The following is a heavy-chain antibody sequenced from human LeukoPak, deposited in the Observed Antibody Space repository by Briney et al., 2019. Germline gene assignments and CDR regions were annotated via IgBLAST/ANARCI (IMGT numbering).Heavy chain of an antibody. Sequence: SVKVSCKASGGTFSSYAISWVRQAPGQGLEWMGGIIPIFGTANYAQKFQGRVTITADVSTSTAYMELSSLRSEDTAVYYCARGDYYDSSGYYYPSDYWGQGTLVTVSS. CDR1: GGTFSSYA. CDR3: ARGDYYDSSGYYYPSDY. V-gene: IGHV1-69*13. J-gene: IGHJ4*02. CDR2: IIPIFGTA. D-gene: IGHD3-22*01.